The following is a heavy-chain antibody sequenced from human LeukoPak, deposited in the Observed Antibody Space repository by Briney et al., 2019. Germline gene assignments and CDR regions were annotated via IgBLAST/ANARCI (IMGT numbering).Heavy chain of an antibody. J-gene: IGHJ6*03. V-gene: IGHV3-48*03. CDR2: ISSSGSTI. CDR3: AKEVEAFQFSDTFVTYYYYYYVDV. CDR1: RFTFSSYE. D-gene: IGHD1-26*01. Sequence: QAGGSLRLSCAASRFTFSSYEMNWVRQAPRKGLEWVSYISSSGSTIYYADSVKGRFTISRDNSKSTLFLQMNSIRADDTAVYYCAKEVEAFQFSDTFVTYYYYYYVDVWGKGTTVTVSS.